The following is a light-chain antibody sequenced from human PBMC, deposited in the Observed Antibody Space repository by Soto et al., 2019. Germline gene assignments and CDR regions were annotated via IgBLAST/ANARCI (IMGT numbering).Light chain of an antibody. V-gene: IGKV3-20*01. Sequence: EGMLTQSPGTLSLSPGERATLSCRASQTVGSNYLAWYHHKPGQAPRLLVSGASNRATGIPDRFSGSGSGTDFTLTISRLEPEDFAVYYCQQYGSSGTFGQGTKVDIK. CDR3: QQYGSSGT. CDR1: QTVGSNY. J-gene: IGKJ1*01. CDR2: GAS.